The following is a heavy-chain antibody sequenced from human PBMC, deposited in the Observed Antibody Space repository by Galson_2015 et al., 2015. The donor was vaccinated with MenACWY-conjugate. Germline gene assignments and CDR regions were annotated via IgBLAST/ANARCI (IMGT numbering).Heavy chain of an antibody. V-gene: IGHV3-48*02. D-gene: IGHD4/OR15-4a*01. CDR1: GVTFGSSR. J-gene: IGHJ4*02. Sequence: SLRLSGAASGVTFGSSRMNWVRQAPGKGLEWVSYISSSSSTIYYADSVKGRFTISRDNAKNSLYLQMNSLRDEDTAVYYCARSRGAMVPASPDYWGQGTLVTVSS. CDR2: ISSSSSTI. CDR3: ARSRGAMVPASPDY.